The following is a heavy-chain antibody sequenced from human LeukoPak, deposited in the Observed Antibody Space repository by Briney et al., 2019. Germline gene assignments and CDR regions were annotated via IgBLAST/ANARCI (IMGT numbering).Heavy chain of an antibody. Sequence: GASVKISCKASGYIFTNYYLYWVRQAPGQGLEWMGWINPNSGGTNYAQKFQGRVTMTRDTSISTAYMELSRLRSDDTAVYYCARDPIETRRVDGFDPWGQGTLVTVSS. J-gene: IGHJ5*02. CDR1: GYIFTNYY. D-gene: IGHD1-7*01. CDR2: INPNSGGT. CDR3: ARDPIETRRVDGFDP. V-gene: IGHV1-2*02.